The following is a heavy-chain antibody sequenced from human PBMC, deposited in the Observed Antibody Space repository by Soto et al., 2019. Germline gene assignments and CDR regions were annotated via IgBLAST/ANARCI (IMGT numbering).Heavy chain of an antibody. D-gene: IGHD6-19*01. V-gene: IGHV2-5*01. J-gene: IGHJ4*02. CDR2: IYWNGDK. CDR1: GFSLSTSGVG. CDR3: AHRPSGWFLFDY. Sequence: QITLKESGPTLVKPTQTLTLTCTFSGFSLSTSGVGVGWIRQPPGKDLEWIALIYWNGDKRYNPSLKTRLTITKDTSNNQVVFTLTDMDPVDTATYYCAHRPSGWFLFDYWGQGTLVTVSS.